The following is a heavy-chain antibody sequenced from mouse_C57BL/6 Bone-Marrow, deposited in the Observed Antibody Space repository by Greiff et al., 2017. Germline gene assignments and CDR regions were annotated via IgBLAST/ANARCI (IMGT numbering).Heavy chain of an antibody. CDR1: GYTFTSYW. CDR2: IDPSDSYT. D-gene: IGHD1-1*01. V-gene: IGHV1-59*01. Sequence: VQLQQPGAELVRPGTSVKLSCKASGYTFTSYWMHWVKQRPGQGLEWIGVIDPSDSYTNYNQKFKGKATLTVDTSSSTAYMQLSSLTSEDSAVYYCARPHYYGSSLYFDVWGTGTTVTVSS. CDR3: ARPHYYGSSLYFDV. J-gene: IGHJ1*03.